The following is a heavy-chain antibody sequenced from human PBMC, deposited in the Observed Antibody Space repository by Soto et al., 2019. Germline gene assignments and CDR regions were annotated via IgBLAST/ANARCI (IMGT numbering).Heavy chain of an antibody. D-gene: IGHD2-2*01. J-gene: IGHJ4*02. CDR3: ARLFGVTAASRGQTEDS. CDR2: IYYGGDT. V-gene: IGHV4-39*01. Sequence: QXXLQEXGPGLVQPSETLSLTCTVSGGSISSXAYXXXWIRQPPGKGLEWIGTIYYGGDTYYNPSLKSRVTXXXXXXXXXXXXXXXXXXXXXTAVYYCARLFGVTAASRGQTEDSWGQGTLVTVXS. CDR1: GGSISSXAYX.